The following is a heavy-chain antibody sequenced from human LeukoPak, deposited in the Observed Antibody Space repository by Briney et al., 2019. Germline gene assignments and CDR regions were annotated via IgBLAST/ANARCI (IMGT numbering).Heavy chain of an antibody. CDR3: ARGRYSSGWYRYFQH. J-gene: IGHJ1*01. CDR2: IYYSGST. D-gene: IGHD6-19*01. V-gene: IGHV4-39*07. CDR1: GGSISSSSYY. Sequence: SETLSLTCTVSGGSISSSSYYWGWIRQPPGKGLEWIGSIYYSGSTNYNPSLKSRVTISVDTSKNQFSLKLSSVTAADTAVYYCARGRYSSGWYRYFQHWGQGTLVTVSS.